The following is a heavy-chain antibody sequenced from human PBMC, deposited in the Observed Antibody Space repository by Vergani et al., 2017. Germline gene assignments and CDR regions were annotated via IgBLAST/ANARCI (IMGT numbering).Heavy chain of an antibody. CDR1: GGTFSSYA. CDR2: IIPIFGTA. D-gene: IGHD5-24*01. J-gene: IGHJ6*02. V-gene: IGHV1-69*18. CDR3: AGDRARRDGYNRNGMDV. Sequence: QVQLVQSGAEVKKPGSSVKVSCKASGGTFSSYAISWVRQAPGQGLEWMGRIIPIFGTANYAQKFQGRVTITADESTSTAYMELSSLRSEDTAVYYCAGDRARRDGYNRNGMDVWGQGTTVTVSS.